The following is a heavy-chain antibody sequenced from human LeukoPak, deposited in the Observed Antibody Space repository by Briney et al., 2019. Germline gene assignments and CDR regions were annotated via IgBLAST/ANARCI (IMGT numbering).Heavy chain of an antibody. CDR2: VYYSGTT. Sequence: KPSETLSLACTVSGGSITNYYWSWIRQPPGKGLEWIGSVYYSGTTYSNPSLKSRVTISIDTSKTHFSLRLTSVTAADTAVYCCATLPTFDYWGQGTLVTVSS. J-gene: IGHJ4*02. CDR1: GGSITNYY. CDR3: ATLPTFDY. V-gene: IGHV4-59*12.